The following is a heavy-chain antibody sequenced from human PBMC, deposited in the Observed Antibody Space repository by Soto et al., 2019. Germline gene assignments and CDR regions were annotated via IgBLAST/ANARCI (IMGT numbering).Heavy chain of an antibody. CDR2: ISFDGHTK. V-gene: IGHV3-30-3*01. CDR3: ATELVGPGFWSWYLDGFDV. J-gene: IGHJ6*02. D-gene: IGHD3-3*01. Sequence: GSPRLSCAASGXPFNGYSMHWVRQAPGRGLEWVAVISFDGHTKYYADSVKSRFSISIDNSNNTVFVQMNSLRCEHPAVYYGATELVGPGFWSWYLDGFDVWGQGTTATVS. CDR1: GXPFNGYS.